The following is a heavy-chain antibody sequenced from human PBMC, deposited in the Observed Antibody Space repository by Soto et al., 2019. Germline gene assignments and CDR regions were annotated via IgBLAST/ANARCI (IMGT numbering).Heavy chain of an antibody. Sequence: EVQLLESGGGFVLPGESLRLSCVASGFTFSLSAMSWVRQAPGRGLEWVSSISGGGGSTEYTDSVKGRFTISRDNSKDTVHLQMNSLRAEDTAVYYCAKGPEYDILTGCDYWGQGALVTVSS. CDR3: AKGPEYDILTGCDY. CDR1: GFTFSLSA. CDR2: ISGGGGST. V-gene: IGHV3-23*01. D-gene: IGHD3-9*01. J-gene: IGHJ4*02.